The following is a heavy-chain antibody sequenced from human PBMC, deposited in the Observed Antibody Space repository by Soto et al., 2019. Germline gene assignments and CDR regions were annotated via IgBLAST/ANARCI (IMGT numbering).Heavy chain of an antibody. CDR2: IWYDGSNK. CDR3: VRDRIAVAAYFDY. V-gene: IGHV3-33*01. D-gene: IGHD6-19*01. CDR1: GFTFSSYG. J-gene: IGHJ4*02. Sequence: QVQLVESGGGVVQPGRSLRLSCAASGFTFSSYGMHWVRQAPGKGLEWVAVIWYDGSNKYYADSVKGRFTISRDNSKNTLYLQMYSLRAEDTAVHYCVRDRIAVAAYFDYWGQGTLVTSSS.